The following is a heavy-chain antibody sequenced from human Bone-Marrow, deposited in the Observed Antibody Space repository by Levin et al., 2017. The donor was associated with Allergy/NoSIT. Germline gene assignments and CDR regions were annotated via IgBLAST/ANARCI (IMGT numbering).Heavy chain of an antibody. J-gene: IGHJ4*02. CDR3: ARTSLADYDILTGYYKGPFVY. Sequence: AGGSLRLSCAASGFTFSSYAMHWVRQAPGKGLEWVAVISYDGSNKYYADSVKGRFTISRDNSKNTLYLQMNSLRAEDTAVYYCARTSLADYDILTGYYKGPFVYWGQGTLVTVSS. V-gene: IGHV3-30*04. D-gene: IGHD3-9*01. CDR2: ISYDGSNK. CDR1: GFTFSSYA.